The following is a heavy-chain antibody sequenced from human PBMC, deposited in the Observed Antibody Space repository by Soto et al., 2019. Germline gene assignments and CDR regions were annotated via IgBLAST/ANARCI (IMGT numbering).Heavy chain of an antibody. CDR3: ARGPKSSGSSFDY. Sequence: QVQLQQWGAGLLKPSETLSLTCAVYGGSFSGYYWSWIRQPPGKGLGWIGEINHSGSTNYNPSLKSRVTISVDTSKNRFSLKLSSVTAADTAVYYCARGPKSSGSSFDYWGQGTLVTGSS. J-gene: IGHJ4*02. D-gene: IGHD6-19*01. V-gene: IGHV4-34*01. CDR1: GGSFSGYY. CDR2: INHSGST.